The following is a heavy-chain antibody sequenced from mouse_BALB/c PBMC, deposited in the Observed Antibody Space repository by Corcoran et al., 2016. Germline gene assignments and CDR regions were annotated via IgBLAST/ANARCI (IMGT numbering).Heavy chain of an antibody. CDR1: GYTFTSYV. V-gene: IGHV1S136*01. CDR3: ARLYPGIAMDY. J-gene: IGHJ4*01. Sequence: EVQLQQSGPELVKPGASVKMSCKASGYTFTSYVMHWVKQKPGQGLEWIGYINPYNDGTKYNEKSKGKATLTSDKSSSTAYMELSSLTSEDSAVYYCARLYPGIAMDYWGQGTSVTVSS. CDR2: INPYNDGT.